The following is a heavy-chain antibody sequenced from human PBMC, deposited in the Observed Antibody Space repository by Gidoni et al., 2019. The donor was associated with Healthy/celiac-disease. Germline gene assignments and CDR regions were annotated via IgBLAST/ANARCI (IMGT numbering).Heavy chain of an antibody. J-gene: IGHJ4*02. CDR2: ISYDGSNK. CDR1: GFTLSSYG. D-gene: IGHD6-13*01. V-gene: IGHV3-30*18. CDR3: AKDGDSSSWYSDY. Sequence: QVQLVESGGGVVQPGRFLRLSWAASGFTLSSYGMHWSRQAPAKGPGWVEVISYDGSNKYYADSVKGRFTISRDNSKDTLYLQMNSLRAEDTAVYYCAKDGDSSSWYSDYWGQGTLVTVSS.